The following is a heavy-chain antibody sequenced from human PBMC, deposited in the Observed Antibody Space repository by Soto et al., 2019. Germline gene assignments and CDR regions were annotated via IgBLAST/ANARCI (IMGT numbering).Heavy chain of an antibody. D-gene: IGHD2-15*01. Sequence: SETLSLTGTVSGGSISSSSYYWGWIRQPPGKGLEWIGSIYYSGSTYYNPSLKSRVTISVDTSKNQFSLKLSSVTAADTAVYYCARETPLGYCSGGSCYSGGLDYWGQGTLVTVSS. J-gene: IGHJ4*02. CDR3: ARETPLGYCSGGSCYSGGLDY. V-gene: IGHV4-39*02. CDR2: IYYSGST. CDR1: GGSISSSSYY.